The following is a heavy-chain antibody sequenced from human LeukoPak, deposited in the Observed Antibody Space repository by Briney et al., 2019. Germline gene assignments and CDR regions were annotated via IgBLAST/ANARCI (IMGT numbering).Heavy chain of an antibody. J-gene: IGHJ4*02. Sequence: PGGSLRLSCAASGFTVSSYAMSWVRQAPGKGLEWVAAVSGSGGSTYYADSVKGRFTISRDNSKNTLYLQMNSLRAEDTAVYYCAKGGHLLRFGDSIPWVYFDYWGQGTLVTVSS. CDR1: GFTVSSYA. D-gene: IGHD3-10*01. V-gene: IGHV3-23*01. CDR2: VSGSGGST. CDR3: AKGGHLLRFGDSIPWVYFDY.